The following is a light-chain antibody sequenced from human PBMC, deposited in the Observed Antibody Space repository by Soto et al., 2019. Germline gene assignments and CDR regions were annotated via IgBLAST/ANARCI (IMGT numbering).Light chain of an antibody. Sequence: QSALTQPASMSGSPGQSITISCTGTNSDVGSYKVVSWYQHHPGKAPKLLIYDVNQRPSGVSYRFSGSKSGNTASLTISGLQAEDEADYYCCSYAGDSTYVFGTGTKVTVL. CDR2: DVN. V-gene: IGLV2-23*02. CDR3: CSYAGDSTYV. J-gene: IGLJ1*01. CDR1: NSDVGSYKV.